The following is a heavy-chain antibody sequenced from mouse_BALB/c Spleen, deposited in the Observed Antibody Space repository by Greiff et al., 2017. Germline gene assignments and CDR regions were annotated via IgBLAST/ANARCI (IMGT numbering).Heavy chain of an antibody. CDR1: GFTFSSYG. V-gene: IGHV5-6-3*01. D-gene: IGHD2-3*01. Sequence: EVMLVESGGGLVQPGGSLKLSCAASGFTFSSYGMSWVRQTPDKRLELVATINSNGGSTYYPDSVKGRFTISRDNAKNTLYLQMSSLKSEDTAMYYCASWLLQAMDYWGQGTSVTVSS. J-gene: IGHJ4*01. CDR3: ASWLLQAMDY. CDR2: INSNGGST.